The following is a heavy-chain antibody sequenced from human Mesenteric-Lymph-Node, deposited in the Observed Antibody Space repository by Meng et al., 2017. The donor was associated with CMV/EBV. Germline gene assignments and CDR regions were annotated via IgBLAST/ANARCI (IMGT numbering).Heavy chain of an antibody. CDR2: IDNSGST. J-gene: IGHJ2*01. Sequence: SETLSLTCTVSGGSVSSNRYYWSWIRQPPGKGLEWIVYIDNSGSTNYSPSLKRRVTISVDTSKNQFSLRLTSVTAADTAVYYCARHKLELRPHPENYWYFDLWGRGTLVTVSS. CDR3: ARHKLELRPHPENYWYFDL. V-gene: IGHV4-61*01. D-gene: IGHD1-7*01. CDR1: GGSVSSNRYY.